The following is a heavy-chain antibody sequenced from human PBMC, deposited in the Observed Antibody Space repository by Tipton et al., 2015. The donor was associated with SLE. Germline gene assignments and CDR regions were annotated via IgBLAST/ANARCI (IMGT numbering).Heavy chain of an antibody. CDR3: ARGMVTWRGAILGVDV. Sequence: TLSLTCSVSGGSISSNYWIWIRQPPGKGLEWIGYISDGGGTNHNPSLKSRVTISVDTAKYQFSLRLSSGTAADTAVYYWARGMVTWRGAILGVDVWGQGTTVNVSS. D-gene: IGHD2-21*02. CDR1: GGSISSNY. J-gene: IGHJ6*01. V-gene: IGHV4-59*08. CDR2: ISDGGGT.